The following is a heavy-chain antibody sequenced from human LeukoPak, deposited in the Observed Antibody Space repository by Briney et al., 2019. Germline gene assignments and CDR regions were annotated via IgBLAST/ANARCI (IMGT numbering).Heavy chain of an antibody. J-gene: IGHJ4*02. CDR3: AKDIIGGSDSSSWYPTFDY. Sequence: GGSLRLSCAASGFTFSSYWMSWVRQAPGKGLEWVANIKQDGSEKYYVDSVKGRFTISRDNAKNSLYLQMNSLRAEDTALYYCAKDIIGGSDSSSWYPTFDYWGQGTLVTVSS. CDR1: GFTFSSYW. CDR2: IKQDGSEK. D-gene: IGHD6-13*01. V-gene: IGHV3-7*03.